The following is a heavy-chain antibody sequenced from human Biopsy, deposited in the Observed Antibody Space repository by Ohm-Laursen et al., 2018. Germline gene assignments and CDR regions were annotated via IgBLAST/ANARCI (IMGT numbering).Heavy chain of an antibody. J-gene: IGHJ4*02. V-gene: IGHV3-74*03. Sequence: SLRLSCAASGFTFNSYWMHWVRQAPGKGLAWVSRINIDGSGTKYADSVKGRFTVSRDNAKNTLYLQMNSLRAADTAIYYCASDLNGDPSAFDYWGQGTPVTVSS. CDR1: GFTFNSYW. CDR3: ASDLNGDPSAFDY. D-gene: IGHD4-17*01. CDR2: INIDGSGT.